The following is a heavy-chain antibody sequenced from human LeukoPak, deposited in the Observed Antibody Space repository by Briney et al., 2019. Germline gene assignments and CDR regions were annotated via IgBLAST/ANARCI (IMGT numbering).Heavy chain of an antibody. D-gene: IGHD3-10*01. J-gene: IGHJ5*02. CDR1: GGSISSYY. CDR2: IYTSGST. Sequence: SETLSLTCTVSGGSISSYYWSWIRQPAGKGLEWIGRIYTSGSTNYNPSLKSRVTMSVDTPKNQFSLKLSSVAAPDTAVYYCARETYYYGSGSLEGFDPWGQGTLVTVSS. V-gene: IGHV4-4*07. CDR3: ARETYYYGSGSLEGFDP.